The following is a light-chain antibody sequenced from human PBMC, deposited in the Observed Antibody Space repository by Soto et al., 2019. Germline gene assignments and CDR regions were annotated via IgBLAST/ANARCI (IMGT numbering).Light chain of an antibody. CDR3: SSYTSTSTV. V-gene: IGLV2-14*01. J-gene: IGLJ1*01. CDR1: SSDGDDYKD. Sequence: QSALTQPASVSGSPGQSITISCTGISSDGDDYKDVSWYQQHPGKAPNLMIYEVTYRPAGISNRFSGYTAANTASLTISGLQAEDEADYYCSSYTSTSTVFGTGTKLTVL. CDR2: EVT.